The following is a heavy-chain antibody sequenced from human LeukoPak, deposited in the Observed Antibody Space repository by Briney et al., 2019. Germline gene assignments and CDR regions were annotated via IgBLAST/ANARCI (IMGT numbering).Heavy chain of an antibody. D-gene: IGHD1-1*01. V-gene: IGHV1-2*02. CDR2: INPNSGNT. CDR3: AREMRPATTTLVAY. CDR1: GHILTGHW. Sequence: GESLKVSCKTSGHILTGHWIHWVRQAPGQGLEWMGFINPNSGNTNYAQKFQGRVTMTRDTSISTAYLELSSLTSDGTAAYYCAREMRPATTTLVAYWGQGTLVTVSS. J-gene: IGHJ4*02.